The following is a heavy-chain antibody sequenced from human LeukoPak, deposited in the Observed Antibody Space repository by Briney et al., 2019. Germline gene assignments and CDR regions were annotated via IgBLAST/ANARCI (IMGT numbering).Heavy chain of an antibody. J-gene: IGHJ3*02. D-gene: IGHD4-11*01. CDR3: AKDPKPDYTDI. V-gene: IGHV3-30*02. CDR1: GFTVSAYG. CDR2: IRFDGGEK. Sequence: PGGFLRLSCAASGFTVSAYGMHWVRQAPGKGLEWVAFIRFDGGEKYYADSVKGRFTISRDSSKDTLYLQMNSLRVEDTAMYYCAKDPKPDYTDIWGQGTMVTVSS.